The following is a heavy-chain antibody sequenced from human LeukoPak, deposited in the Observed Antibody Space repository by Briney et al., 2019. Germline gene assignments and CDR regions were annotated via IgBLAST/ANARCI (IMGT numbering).Heavy chain of an antibody. V-gene: IGHV3-30-3*01. J-gene: IGHJ4*02. Sequence: GGSLRLSCAAYGFTFSSYAMHWVRQAPGKGLEWVAVISYDGSNKYYADSVKGRFTISRDNSKNTLYLQMNSLRAEDTAVYYCARDYLRDGYNFDYWGQGTLVTVSS. D-gene: IGHD5-24*01. CDR2: ISYDGSNK. CDR3: ARDYLRDGYNFDY. CDR1: GFTFSSYA.